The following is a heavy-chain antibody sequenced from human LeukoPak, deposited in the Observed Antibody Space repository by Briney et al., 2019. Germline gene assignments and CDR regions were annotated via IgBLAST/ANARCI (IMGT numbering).Heavy chain of an antibody. Sequence: TSETLSLTCTVSGGSISSSSYYWGWIRQPPGKGLEWIGSIYYTGSTYYNPSLKSRVTISVDTSKNQFSLKLSSVTAADTAVYYCATGPRVYTVFGAFDIWGQGTMVTVSS. CDR1: GGSISSSSYY. D-gene: IGHD3-10*02. CDR3: ATGPRVYTVFGAFDI. V-gene: IGHV4-39*01. J-gene: IGHJ3*02. CDR2: IYYTGST.